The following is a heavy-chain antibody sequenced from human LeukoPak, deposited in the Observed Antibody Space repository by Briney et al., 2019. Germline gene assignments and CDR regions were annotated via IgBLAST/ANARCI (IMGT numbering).Heavy chain of an antibody. Sequence: PGGSLILSCAASGFTFSSYWMSWVRQAPGKGLERVANIKQDGSEKYYVDSVKGRFTISRDNAKNPLYLQMNSLRAEDTAVYFCARGQTTVTNWGQGTLVTVSS. J-gene: IGHJ4*02. CDR2: IKQDGSEK. CDR3: ARGQTTVTN. V-gene: IGHV3-7*03. D-gene: IGHD4-17*01. CDR1: GFTFSSYW.